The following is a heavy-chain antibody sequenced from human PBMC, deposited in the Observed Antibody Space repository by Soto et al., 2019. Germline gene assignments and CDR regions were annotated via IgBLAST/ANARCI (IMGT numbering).Heavy chain of an antibody. Sequence: SLRLSCSSSSFTFSSYAMSWVLHSPFKWLEWVSAISGSGGITYYADSVKGRFTISRDNSKNTLYLQMNSLRAEDTAVYYFAKDMVVAGIAAAYNWFDTWGQGTLVTVSS. CDR1: SFTFSSYA. V-gene: IGHV3-23*01. J-gene: IGHJ5*02. CDR2: ISGSGGIT. D-gene: IGHD6-13*01. CDR3: AKDMVVAGIAAAYNWFDT.